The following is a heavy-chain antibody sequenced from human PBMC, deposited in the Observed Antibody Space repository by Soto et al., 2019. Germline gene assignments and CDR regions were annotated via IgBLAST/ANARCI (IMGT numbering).Heavy chain of an antibody. D-gene: IGHD6-19*01. V-gene: IGHV3-33*01. CDR1: GFTFSSYG. CDR3: ARVHSSGWKYYFDY. Sequence: QVQLVESGGGVVQPGRSLRLSCAASGFTFSSYGMHWVRQAPGKGLEWVAVIWYVGSNKYYADSVKGRFTISRDNSKNTLYLQMNSRRAEDTAVYYCARVHSSGWKYYFDYWGQGTLVTVSS. CDR2: IWYVGSNK. J-gene: IGHJ4*02.